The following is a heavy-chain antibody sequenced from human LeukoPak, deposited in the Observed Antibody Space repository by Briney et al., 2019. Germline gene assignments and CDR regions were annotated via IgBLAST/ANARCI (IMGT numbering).Heavy chain of an antibody. Sequence: ASVKVSCKASGYTFTSYGISWVRQAPGQGLEWVGWISAYNGNTNYAQKLQGRVTMTTDTSTSTAYMELRSLRSDDTAVYYCARVPKGYNWNSGGMDVWGQGTTVTVSS. CDR3: ARVPKGYNWNSGGMDV. D-gene: IGHD1-7*01. J-gene: IGHJ6*02. CDR2: ISAYNGNT. V-gene: IGHV1-18*01. CDR1: GYTFTSYG.